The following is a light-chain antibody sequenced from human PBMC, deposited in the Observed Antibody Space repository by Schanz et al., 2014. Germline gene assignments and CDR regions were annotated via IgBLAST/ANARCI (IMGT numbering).Light chain of an antibody. V-gene: IGLV1-51*01. J-gene: IGLJ3*02. CDR2: DNN. CDR1: NSNIGFNF. CDR3: GTWDSSLSVWV. Sequence: QSVLTQPPSVSAAPGQNVTISCTGSNSNIGFNFVSWYQQLPGTAPNLLIYDNNRRPSGIPDRFSGSKSGPSATLGITGLQTGDEADYWCGTWDSSLSVWVFGGGTKLT.